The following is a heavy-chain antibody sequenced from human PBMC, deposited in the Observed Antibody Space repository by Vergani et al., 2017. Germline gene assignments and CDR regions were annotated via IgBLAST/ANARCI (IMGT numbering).Heavy chain of an antibody. CDR3: AKDHEYSYGSYGMDV. J-gene: IGHJ6*02. Sequence: QVQLVESGGGVVQPGRSLRLSCAASGFTFSSYGMHWVRQAPGKGLGWVAVISYDGSNKYYADSVKGRFTISRDNSKNTLYLQMNSLRAEDTAVYYCAKDHEYSYGSYGMDVWGQGTTVTVSS. CDR1: GFTFSSYG. CDR2: ISYDGSNK. V-gene: IGHV3-30*18. D-gene: IGHD5-18*01.